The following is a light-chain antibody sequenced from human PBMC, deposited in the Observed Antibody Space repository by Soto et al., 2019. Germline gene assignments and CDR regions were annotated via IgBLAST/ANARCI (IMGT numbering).Light chain of an antibody. J-gene: IGLJ2*01. CDR3: SSYTSSNTVV. CDR1: SSDVGGYNY. V-gene: IGLV2-14*01. CDR2: EVS. Sequence: QAVVTQPASVSGSPGQSITISCTGTSSDVGGYNYVSWYQQHPGKAPKLMIYEVSNRPSGVSNHFSASKSGNTASLTISGLQAEDEADYYCSSYTSSNTVVFGGGTKLTVL.